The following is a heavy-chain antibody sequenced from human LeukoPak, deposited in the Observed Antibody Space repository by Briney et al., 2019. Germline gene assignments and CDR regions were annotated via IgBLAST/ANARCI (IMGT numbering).Heavy chain of an antibody. J-gene: IGHJ3*02. CDR3: ASSIAVAAADAFDI. CDR1: GGSISSGDYY. CDR2: IYYSGST. D-gene: IGHD6-19*01. V-gene: IGHV4-30-4*02. Sequence: SETLSLTCTVSGGSISSGDYYWSWIRQPPGKGLEWIGYIYYSGSTYYNPSLKSRVTISVDTSKNQFSLKLSSVTAADTAVYYCASSIAVAAADAFDIWGQGTMVTVSS.